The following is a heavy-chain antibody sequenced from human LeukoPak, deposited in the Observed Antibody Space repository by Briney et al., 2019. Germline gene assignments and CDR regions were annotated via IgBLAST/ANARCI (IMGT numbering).Heavy chain of an antibody. CDR3: ARLRDLNAGNYFDY. D-gene: IGHD3-10*01. J-gene: IGHJ4*02. CDR2: ISAYNGHT. V-gene: IGHV1-18*01. Sequence: ASVKVSCKASGYTFTTYGISWVRQAPGQGLEWMGWISAYNGHTNYAQKLQDRVTMTTDASTSTAYMDLGSLRSDDSAVYYCARLRDLNAGNYFDYWGQGTLVTVSS. CDR1: GYTFTTYG.